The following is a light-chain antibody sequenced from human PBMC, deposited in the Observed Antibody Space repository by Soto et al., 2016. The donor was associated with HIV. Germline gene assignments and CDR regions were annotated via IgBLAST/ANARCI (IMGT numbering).Light chain of an antibody. CDR1: NIGDRG. Sequence: SYVLTQPPSVSVAPGKTARITCGGDNIGDRGVHWYQQKPGQAPVLVVYDDSGRPSGIPERFSGSNSGNTATLSISRVAAGDEADYYCQVWDSSSDEYVFGTGTKVHRP. J-gene: IGLJ1*01. V-gene: IGLV3-21*03. CDR3: QVWDSSSDEYV. CDR2: DDS.